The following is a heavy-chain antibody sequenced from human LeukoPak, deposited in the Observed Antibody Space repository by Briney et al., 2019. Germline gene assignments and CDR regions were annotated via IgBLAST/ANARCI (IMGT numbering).Heavy chain of an antibody. CDR3: ARVPPSSGWANY. CDR1: RFFFSTYD. D-gene: IGHD6-19*01. CDR2: INSDGSST. V-gene: IGHV3-74*01. Sequence: PGGSLRLSCAAPRFFFSTYDMQWVRQAPGKGLEWVSRINSDGSSTIYADSVKGRFTISRDNAKNTLYLQMNSLRAEDTAVYNCARVPPSSGWANYWGQGTLVTVSS. J-gene: IGHJ4*02.